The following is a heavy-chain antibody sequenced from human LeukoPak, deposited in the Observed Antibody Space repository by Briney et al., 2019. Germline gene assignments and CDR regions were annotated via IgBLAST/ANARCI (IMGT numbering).Heavy chain of an antibody. Sequence: ASVKVSCKVTGYTLSDLSMHWVRQAPGKEFEWMGGFDPEEGETIYPQKLRGRVTMTDDTNTNTAYMELSKLTSKYTAVYYCVMMIEYSNSTSYYYMDVWGKGTTVTVSS. D-gene: IGHD6-6*01. CDR2: FDPEEGET. CDR3: VMMIEYSNSTSYYYMDV. J-gene: IGHJ6*03. CDR1: GYTLSDLS. V-gene: IGHV1-24*01.